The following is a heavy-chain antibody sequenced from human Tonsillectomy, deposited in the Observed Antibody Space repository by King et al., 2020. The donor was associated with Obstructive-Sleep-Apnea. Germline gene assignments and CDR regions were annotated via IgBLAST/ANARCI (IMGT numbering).Heavy chain of an antibody. CDR1: GFTFSSYW. D-gene: IGHD3-16*02. CDR3: AKTPYRYYGLDV. Sequence: VQLVESGGGLVQPGGSLRLSCAASGFTFSSYWMFWVRQTPGKGVVWVSRINRDGSSNSHADSVKGRFTISRDNAKNTLYLQMNSLRAEDTAVYYCAKTPYRYYGLDVWGQGTTVTVSS. J-gene: IGHJ6*02. V-gene: IGHV3-74*01. CDR2: INRDGSSN.